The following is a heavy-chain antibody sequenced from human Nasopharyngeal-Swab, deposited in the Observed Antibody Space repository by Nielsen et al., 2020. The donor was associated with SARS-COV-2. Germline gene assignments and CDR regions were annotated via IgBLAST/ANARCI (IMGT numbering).Heavy chain of an antibody. D-gene: IGHD6-13*01. CDR2: IYQSGNT. Sequence: VRQAPGKGLEWIREIYQSGNTNYNPSLKSRVSISLDKSKNQFSLNLTSVTAADTAVYCCATSGSSVTAVVNMDVWGKGTTVTVSS. J-gene: IGHJ6*03. CDR3: ATSGSSVTAVVNMDV. V-gene: IGHV4-4*01.